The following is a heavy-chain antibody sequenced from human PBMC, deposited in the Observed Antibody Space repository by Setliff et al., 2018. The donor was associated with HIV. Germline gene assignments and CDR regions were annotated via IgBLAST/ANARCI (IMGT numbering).Heavy chain of an antibody. CDR1: GGSLSGYY. J-gene: IGHJ3*02. V-gene: IGHV4-34*01. Sequence: LSLTCAVYGGSLSGYYWRWIRQPPGKGLEWIGDVSHTGSTNYNPSLKSRITISADTPKNQFSLKLSSVTAADTAVYYCAREGTYSGTYWVRRVAPFDIWGQGTMVTVSS. CDR3: AREGTYSGTYWVRRVAPFDI. CDR2: VSHTGST. D-gene: IGHD1-26*01.